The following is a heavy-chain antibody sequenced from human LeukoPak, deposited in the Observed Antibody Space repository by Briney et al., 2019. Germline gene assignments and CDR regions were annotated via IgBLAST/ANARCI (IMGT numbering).Heavy chain of an antibody. CDR1: GFTFSAYS. J-gene: IGHJ4*02. CDR2: IKSKTDGGTT. Sequence: GGSLRLSSAPSGFTFSAYSMSWVRQAPGKGLEWVVRIKSKTDGGTTDYAAPVKGRFTISRDDSKNTLYLQMNSLKTEDTAVYYCTTVRLAAADHFDYWGQGTLVTVSS. V-gene: IGHV3-15*01. D-gene: IGHD6-13*01. CDR3: TTVRLAAADHFDY.